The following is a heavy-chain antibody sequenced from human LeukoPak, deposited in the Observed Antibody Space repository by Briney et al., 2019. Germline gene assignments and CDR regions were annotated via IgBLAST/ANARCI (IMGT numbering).Heavy chain of an antibody. V-gene: IGHV3-66*01. J-gene: IGHJ4*02. CDR1: GFTFSRYW. D-gene: IGHD2-8*01. CDR2: IYSGGNT. CDR3: ARRGVYLGVY. Sequence: GGSLRLSCAASGFTFSRYWMHWVRQGPGKGLEWVSVIYSGGNTYYADSVKGRFTISRDNSKNTLYLQMNSLRAEDTAVYYCARRGVYLGVYWGQGTLVTVSS.